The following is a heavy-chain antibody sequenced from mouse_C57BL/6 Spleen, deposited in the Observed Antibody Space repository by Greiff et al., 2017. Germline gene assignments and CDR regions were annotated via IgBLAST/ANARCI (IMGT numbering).Heavy chain of an antibody. D-gene: IGHD1-1*01. Sequence: QVQLQQPGAELVKPGASVKMSCKASGYTFTSYWITRVKPRPGPGLEWVGDIYPGSGSTNFNEEFQSQATLTVDKSASTEYMKLSSVTSEDSAVYYCARRDYGGVDYWGKGTTLTVSA. CDR1: GYTFTSYW. J-gene: IGHJ2*01. CDR2: IYPGSGST. V-gene: IGHV1-55*01. CDR3: ARRDYGGVDY.